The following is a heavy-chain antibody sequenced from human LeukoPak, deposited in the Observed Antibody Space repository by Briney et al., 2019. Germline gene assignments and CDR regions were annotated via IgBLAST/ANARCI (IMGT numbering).Heavy chain of an antibody. CDR2: ISYDGSNK. D-gene: IGHD4-17*01. CDR3: ARETEVTTSYFDY. Sequence: GGSLRLSCAASGFTFSSYAMHWVRQAPGKGLEWVAVISYDGSNKYYADSVKGRFTISRDNSKSTLYLQMNSLRAEDTAVYYCARETEVTTSYFDYWGQGTLVTVSS. CDR1: GFTFSSYA. J-gene: IGHJ4*02. V-gene: IGHV3-30*01.